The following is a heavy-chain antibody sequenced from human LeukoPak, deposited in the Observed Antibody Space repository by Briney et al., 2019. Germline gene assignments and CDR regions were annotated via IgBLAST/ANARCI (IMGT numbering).Heavy chain of an antibody. J-gene: IGHJ4*02. V-gene: IGHV3-20*04. CDR3: ARDGMDYYDSSGSNVFDY. D-gene: IGHD3-22*01. Sequence: PGGSLRLSCAASGFTFDDYGMSWVRQAPGKGLEWVSGINWNGGSTGYADSVKGRFTISRDNAKNSLYLQMNSLRAEDTALYYCARDGMDYYDSSGSNVFDYWGQGTLSPSPQ. CDR2: INWNGGST. CDR1: GFTFDDYG.